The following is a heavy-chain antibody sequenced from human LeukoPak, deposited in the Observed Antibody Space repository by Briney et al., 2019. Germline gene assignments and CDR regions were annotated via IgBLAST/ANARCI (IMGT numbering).Heavy chain of an antibody. CDR2: ISHDGNT. J-gene: IGHJ4*02. V-gene: IGHV4-34*01. CDR3: ARRRDWNDVLDS. Sequence: PSETLSLTCAVYGESLSDYYWSWIRQPPEKGLEWIGQISHDGNTNYNPSLKSRVTLSTDTSKNQFSLRLTSVTTADTAIYYCARRRDWNDVLDSWGQGTPVTVSS. D-gene: IGHD1-1*01. CDR1: GESLSDYY.